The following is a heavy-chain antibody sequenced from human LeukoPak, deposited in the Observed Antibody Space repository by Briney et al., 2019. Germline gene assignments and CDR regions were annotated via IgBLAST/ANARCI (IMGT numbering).Heavy chain of an antibody. Sequence: GESLKISCKESDHTLNIYWIAWVRQMPGRGLEWMGIIFLDDSQIEYNPSFQGQITISADKSVKTAYLQWDSLQTSDTALYYCAASTYSVAAHIDYWGQGTPVTVST. CDR3: AASTYSVAAHIDY. CDR2: IFLDDSQI. J-gene: IGHJ4*02. D-gene: IGHD2-21*01. V-gene: IGHV5-51*01. CDR1: DHTLNIYW.